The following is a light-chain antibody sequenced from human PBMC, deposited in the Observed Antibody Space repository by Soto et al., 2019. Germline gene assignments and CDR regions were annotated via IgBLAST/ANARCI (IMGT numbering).Light chain of an antibody. J-gene: IGKJ1*01. V-gene: IGKV3-20*01. CDR2: AVS. CDR3: QQYGSSPRT. Sequence: EIVLTQPPGTLSLSPGERATLSCRASQSVSSSYLAWYQQKPGQAPRLLIYAVSIRATGIPDRFSGSGSGTDFTLTISTLEPEDFAVYYCQQYGSSPRTFGQGTKVDIK. CDR1: QSVSSSY.